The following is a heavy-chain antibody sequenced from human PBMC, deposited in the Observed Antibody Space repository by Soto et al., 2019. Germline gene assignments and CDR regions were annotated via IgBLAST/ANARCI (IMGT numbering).Heavy chain of an antibody. D-gene: IGHD3-10*01. CDR1: GYTFTSYW. CDR3: ARRGMVRGVVGYYFDY. CDR2: IYPGDSDT. V-gene: IGHV5-51*01. Sequence: GESLKISCKASGYTFTSYWIGWVRQMPGKGLEWMGIIYPGDSDTRYSPSFQGQVTISADKSISTAYLQWSSLKASDTAMYYCARRGMVRGVVGYYFDYWGQGTLVTVSS. J-gene: IGHJ4*02.